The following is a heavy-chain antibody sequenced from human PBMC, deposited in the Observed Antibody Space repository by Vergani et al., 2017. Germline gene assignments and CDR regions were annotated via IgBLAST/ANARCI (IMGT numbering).Heavy chain of an antibody. D-gene: IGHD3-10*01. CDR1: GGTFSSYA. V-gene: IGHV1-69*13. J-gene: IGHJ4*02. CDR3: ARMEVLWFGELLSFDY. Sequence: QVQLVQSGAEVKKPGSSVKVSCKASGGTFSSYAISWVQQAPGQGLEWMGRIIPIFGTANYAQKFQGRVTITADESTSTAYMELSSLRSEDTAVYYCARMEVLWFGELLSFDYWGQGTLVTVSS. CDR2: IIPIFGTA.